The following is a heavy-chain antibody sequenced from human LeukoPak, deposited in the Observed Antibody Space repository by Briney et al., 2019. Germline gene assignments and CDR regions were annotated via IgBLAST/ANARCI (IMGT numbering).Heavy chain of an antibody. CDR1: GGSISSYY. V-gene: IGHV4-38-2*02. CDR3: AREGLWQWLVSSDY. CDR2: IYHSGST. Sequence: SETLSLTCTVSGGSISSYYWSWIRQPPGKGLEWIGSIYHSGSTYYNPSLKSRVTISVDTSKNQFSLKLSSVTAADTAVYYCAREGLWQWLVSSDYWGQGTLVTVSS. J-gene: IGHJ4*02. D-gene: IGHD6-19*01.